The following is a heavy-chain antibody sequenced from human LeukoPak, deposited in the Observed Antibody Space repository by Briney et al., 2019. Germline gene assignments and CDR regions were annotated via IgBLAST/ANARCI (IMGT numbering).Heavy chain of an antibody. CDR3: TRRYCGGDCPDY. J-gene: IGHJ4*02. Sequence: GGSVRLSCAASGFTFSGSAMHWVRQASGKGLEWVGRIRSKANSYATAYAASVKGRFTISRDDSKNTAYLQINSLKTEDTAVYYCTRRYCGGDCPDYWGQGTLVTVSS. CDR2: IRSKANSYAT. CDR1: GFTFSGSA. V-gene: IGHV3-73*01. D-gene: IGHD2-21*02.